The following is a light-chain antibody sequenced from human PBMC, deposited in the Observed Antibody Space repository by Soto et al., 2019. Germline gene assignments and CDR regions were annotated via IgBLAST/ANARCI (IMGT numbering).Light chain of an antibody. V-gene: IGLV2-14*01. J-gene: IGLJ1*01. CDR3: SSYTSSSTSYV. CDR1: SSDVGGYNY. CDR2: DVS. Sequence: QSALTQPASVSGSPGQSITISCTGTSSDVGGYNYVSWYQQHPGKAPKLMIYDVSNRPSGVSNRFSGSKSGNTASLTISGFQVEDEADYYCSSYTSSSTSYVFGTGTKVTVL.